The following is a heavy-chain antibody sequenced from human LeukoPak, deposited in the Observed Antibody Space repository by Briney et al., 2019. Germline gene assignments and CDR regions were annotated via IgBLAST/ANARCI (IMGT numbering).Heavy chain of an antibody. J-gene: IGHJ3*02. Sequence: PSETLSLTCTVSGYSISSGYYWGWIRQPPGKGLEWIGSIYHSGSTYYNPSLKSRVTISVDTSKNQFSLKLSSVTAADTAVYYCARGRITMIVVVITPDAFDIWGQGTMVTVSS. CDR3: ARGRITMIVVVITPDAFDI. D-gene: IGHD3-22*01. CDR2: IYHSGST. CDR1: GYSISSGYY. V-gene: IGHV4-38-2*02.